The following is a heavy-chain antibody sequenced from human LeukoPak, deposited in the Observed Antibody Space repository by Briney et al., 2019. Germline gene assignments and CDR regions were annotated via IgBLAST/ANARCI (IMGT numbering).Heavy chain of an antibody. CDR1: GFTFNDYA. Sequence: PGGSLRLSCVASGFTFNDYAMHWVRQAPGKGLEWVSGISYNSGSTAYADSVKGRFTISRDNAKNSLYLQMNSLRAEDTAVYYCAELGITMIGGVWGKGTTVTISS. J-gene: IGHJ6*04. CDR2: ISYNSGST. CDR3: AELGITMIGGV. V-gene: IGHV3-9*01. D-gene: IGHD3-10*02.